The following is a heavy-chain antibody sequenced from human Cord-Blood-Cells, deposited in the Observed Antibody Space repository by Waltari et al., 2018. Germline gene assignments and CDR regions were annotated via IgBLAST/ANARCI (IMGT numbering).Heavy chain of an antibody. D-gene: IGHD3-3*01. J-gene: IGHJ6*03. CDR3: ARTNYDFWSGYSYYYYYMDV. Sequence: QVTLKESGPVLVKPTETLTLTCTVSGFSLSNARMGVSWIRQPPGKALEWLAHIFSNDEKSYSTSLKSRLTISKDTSKSQVVLTMTNMDPVDTATYYCARTNYDFWSGYSYYYYYMDVWGKGTTVTVSS. V-gene: IGHV2-26*01. CDR2: IFSNDEK. CDR1: GFSLSNARMG.